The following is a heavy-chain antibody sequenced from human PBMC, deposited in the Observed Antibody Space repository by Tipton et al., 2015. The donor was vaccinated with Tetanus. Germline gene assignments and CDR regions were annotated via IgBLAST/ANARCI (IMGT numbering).Heavy chain of an antibody. D-gene: IGHD2-21*01. CDR1: GFTFSSYG. V-gene: IGHV3-33*01. CDR3: TTVFPTVTYLPGDYVIY. CDR2: IWYDGSNK. J-gene: IGHJ4*02. Sequence: SLRLSCAASGFTFSSYGMHWVRQAPGKGLEWVAVIWYDGSNKYYADSVKGRFTISRDNSKNTLYLQMNSLKTEDTAVYYCTTVFPTVTYLPGDYVIYWGQGTLVTVSS.